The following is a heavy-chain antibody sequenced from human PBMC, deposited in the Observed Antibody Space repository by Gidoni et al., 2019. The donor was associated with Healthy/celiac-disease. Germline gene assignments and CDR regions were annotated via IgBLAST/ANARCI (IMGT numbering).Heavy chain of an antibody. J-gene: IGHJ6*03. V-gene: IGHV3-20*01. CDR1: GFTFDDYG. CDR2: INLNGGST. CDR3: ARERTPNPYSSSWNYYYYYYYMDV. D-gene: IGHD6-13*01. Sequence: EVQLVESGGGVVRPGGALRLPCAASGFTFDDYGMSWGGHAPGKGMEWVSGINLNGGSTGYADSVKGRFTISRDNAKNSLYLQMNSLRAEDTALYHCARERTPNPYSSSWNYYYYYYYMDVWGKGTTVTVSS.